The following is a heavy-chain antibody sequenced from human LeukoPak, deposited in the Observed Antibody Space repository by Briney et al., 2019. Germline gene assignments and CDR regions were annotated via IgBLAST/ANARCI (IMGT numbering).Heavy chain of an antibody. J-gene: IGHJ4*02. CDR3: AGAGIAVAGTFVY. CDR2: IYYSGST. Sequence: TSETLSLTCTVSGGPISSYYWSWIRQPPGKGLEWIGYIYYSGSTNYNPSLKSRDTISVDTSKNQFSLKLSSVTTADTAVYYCAGAGIAVAGTFVYWGPGTLVTVSS. V-gene: IGHV4-59*08. D-gene: IGHD6-19*01. CDR1: GGPISSYY.